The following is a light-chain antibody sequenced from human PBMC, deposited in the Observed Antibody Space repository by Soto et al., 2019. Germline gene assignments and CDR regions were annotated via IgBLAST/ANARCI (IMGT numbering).Light chain of an antibody. V-gene: IGLV1-44*01. CDR2: TNN. Sequence: QSVLTRPPSASGTPGQRVTMSCSGSSSNIGRYTVNWYQQLPGTAPTLLISTNNQRPAGVPDRFSGSKSGTSASLAISGLQSKDAADYYCAAWDDSLNGPVFGGGTQLTVL. CDR1: SSNIGRYT. J-gene: IGLJ2*01. CDR3: AAWDDSLNGPV.